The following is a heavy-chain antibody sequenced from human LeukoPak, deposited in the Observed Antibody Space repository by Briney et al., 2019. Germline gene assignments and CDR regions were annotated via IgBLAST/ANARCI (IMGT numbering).Heavy chain of an antibody. V-gene: IGHV4-59*01. CDR1: GGSISSYY. D-gene: IGHD6-6*01. Sequence: SETLSLTCTVSGGSISSYYWSWIRQPPGKGLEWIGYIYYIGSTNYNPSLKIRVTISVDTSKNQFSLKLSSVTAADTAVYYCASWYSSSSFGYFDYWGQGTLVTVSS. J-gene: IGHJ4*02. CDR3: ASWYSSSSFGYFDY. CDR2: IYYIGST.